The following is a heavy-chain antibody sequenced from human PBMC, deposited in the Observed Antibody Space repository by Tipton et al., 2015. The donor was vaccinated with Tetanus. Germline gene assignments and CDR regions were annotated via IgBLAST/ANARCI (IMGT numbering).Heavy chain of an antibody. D-gene: IGHD3-10*01. CDR2: TSYDEGVK. V-gene: IGHV3-30-3*01. J-gene: IGHJ6*03. Sequence: SLRLSCAASGFTFSEYIVHWVRQAPGKGLEWVAVTSYDEGVKHYADSVRGRFTISRDSSKGTVYLQMNSLRAEDTAVYFCARAPNSGTSPYFYHYMDVWGKGTTVTVSS. CDR1: GFTFSEYI. CDR3: ARAPNSGTSPYFYHYMDV.